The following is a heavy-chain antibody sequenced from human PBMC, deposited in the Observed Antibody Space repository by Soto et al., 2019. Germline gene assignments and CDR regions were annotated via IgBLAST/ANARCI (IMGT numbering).Heavy chain of an antibody. Sequence: GGSLRLSCVASGFKFSNYAMSWVRQAPGKGLEWVSLISATGGGTYYADSVKGRFTISRDNSHNTLYLQVHSLTAEDTAVYYCAKDRRAGGNSAFYFDFWGQGAQVTVSS. D-gene: IGHD3-16*01. CDR1: GFKFSNYA. CDR3: AKDRRAGGNSAFYFDF. CDR2: ISATGGGT. V-gene: IGHV3-23*01. J-gene: IGHJ4*02.